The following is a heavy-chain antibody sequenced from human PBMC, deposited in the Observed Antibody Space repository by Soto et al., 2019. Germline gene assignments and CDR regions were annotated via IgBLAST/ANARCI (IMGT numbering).Heavy chain of an antibody. Sequence: GGSLRLSCVASGFKFSNYAMSWVRQAPGKGLEWVSLISATGGGTYYADSVKGRFTISRDNSHNTLYLQVHSLTAEDTAVYYCAKDRRAGGNSAFYFDFWGQGAQVTVSS. D-gene: IGHD3-16*01. CDR1: GFKFSNYA. CDR3: AKDRRAGGNSAFYFDF. CDR2: ISATGGGT. V-gene: IGHV3-23*01. J-gene: IGHJ4*02.